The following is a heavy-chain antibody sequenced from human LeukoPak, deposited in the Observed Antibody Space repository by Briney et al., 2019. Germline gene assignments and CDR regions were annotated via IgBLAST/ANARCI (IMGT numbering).Heavy chain of an antibody. Sequence: SETLSLTCAVYGGPFSGYYWSWIRQPPGKGLEWIGEINHSGSTNYNPSLKSRVTISVDTSKNQYSLKLSSVTAADTAVYYCARLFRDYVWGSYRYSYFDYWGQGTLVTVSS. CDR1: GGPFSGYY. D-gene: IGHD3-16*02. J-gene: IGHJ4*02. CDR3: ARLFRDYVWGSYRYSYFDY. CDR2: INHSGST. V-gene: IGHV4-34*01.